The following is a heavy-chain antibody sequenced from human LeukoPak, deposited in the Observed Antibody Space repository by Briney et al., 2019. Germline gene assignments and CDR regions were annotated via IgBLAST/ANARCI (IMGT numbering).Heavy chain of an antibody. D-gene: IGHD3-16*01. CDR2: IYYSGST. J-gene: IGHJ4*02. Sequence: SETLSLTCAVSGDSISSYYWSWIRQHPGKGLEWIGYIYYSGSTYYNPSLKSRVTISVDTSKNQFSLKLSSVTAADTAVYYCARDDGGSSSRFDYWGQGTLVTVSS. CDR3: ARDDGGSSSRFDY. V-gene: IGHV4-31*11. CDR1: GDSISSYY.